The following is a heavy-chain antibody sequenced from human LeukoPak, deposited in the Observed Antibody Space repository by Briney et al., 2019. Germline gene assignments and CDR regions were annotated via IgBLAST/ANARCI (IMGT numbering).Heavy chain of an antibody. CDR1: GYTFTSYA. CDR3: ARGRYCSSTSCYNWFDP. D-gene: IGHD2-2*01. CDR2: IKAGNGQI. V-gene: IGHV1-3*01. J-gene: IGHJ5*02. Sequence: VSVNVSCKASGYTFTSYAMHWVREAPGQRLEWMGWIKAGNGQIKYLQKFQGRVTITRDTSASTAYMELSSLRSEDTSVYYCARGRYCSSTSCYNWFDPWGQGTLVTVSS.